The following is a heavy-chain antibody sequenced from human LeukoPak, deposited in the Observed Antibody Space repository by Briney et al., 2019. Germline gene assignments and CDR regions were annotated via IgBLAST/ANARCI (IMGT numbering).Heavy chain of an antibody. CDR3: ARGGLGIGNAFDI. Sequence: SQTLSRTSAVSGVSISSGGYSWSWIRQPPGKVLEWIGYIYHSGSTYYNPSLKSRVTISVDRSKNQFSLKLSSVTAADTAVYYCARGGLGIGNAFDIWGQGTMVTVSS. D-gene: IGHD3/OR15-3a*01. V-gene: IGHV4-30-2*01. CDR2: IYHSGST. CDR1: GVSISSGGYS. J-gene: IGHJ3*02.